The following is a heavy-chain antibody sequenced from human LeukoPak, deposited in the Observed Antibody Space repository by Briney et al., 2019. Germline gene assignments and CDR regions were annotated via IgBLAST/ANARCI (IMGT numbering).Heavy chain of an antibody. Sequence: SETLSLTCTVSGYSISSGYYWGWIRQPPGKGLEWIGSIYHSGSTYYNPSLKSRVTISVDTSKNQFSLKLSSVTAADTAVYYCARRTIFGVPNYWGQGTLVTVSS. CDR1: GYSISSGYY. CDR2: IYHSGST. V-gene: IGHV4-38-2*02. D-gene: IGHD3-3*01. CDR3: ARRTIFGVPNY. J-gene: IGHJ4*02.